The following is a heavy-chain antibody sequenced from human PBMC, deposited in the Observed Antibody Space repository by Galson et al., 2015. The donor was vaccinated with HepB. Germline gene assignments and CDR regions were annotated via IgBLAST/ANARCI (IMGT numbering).Heavy chain of an antibody. D-gene: IGHD2-15*01. CDR2: ISGSRTYT. Sequence: SLRLSCAASGFTFRDYYMTWVRQAPGKGPEWISYISGSRTYTSYADFVRGRFVISRDNAKNSLYLQMNILRAEDTAVYYCARAVVVAATTTTFDYWGQGPLVTVSS. CDR1: GFTFRDYY. J-gene: IGHJ4*02. CDR3: ARAVVVAATTTTFDY. V-gene: IGHV3-11*06.